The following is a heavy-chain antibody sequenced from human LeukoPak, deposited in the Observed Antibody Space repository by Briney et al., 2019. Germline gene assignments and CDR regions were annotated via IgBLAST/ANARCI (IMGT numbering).Heavy chain of an antibody. CDR3: AKDSSTWGNLAGHFDS. V-gene: IGHV4-4*07. J-gene: IGHJ4*02. D-gene: IGHD6-13*01. Sequence: SETLSLTCTVSGGSISSYYWSWIRQPAGRGLEWIGRFYASGTTNTSASPKSRVTMSVDTSKNQFSLKLSSVTAADTAVYYCAKDSSTWGNLAGHFDSWGQGTLVTVSS. CDR2: FYASGTT. CDR1: GGSISSYY.